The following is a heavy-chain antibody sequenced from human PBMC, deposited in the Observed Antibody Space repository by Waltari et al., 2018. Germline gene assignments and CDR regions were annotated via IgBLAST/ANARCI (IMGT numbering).Heavy chain of an antibody. V-gene: IGHV4-38-2*01. CDR3: ARGVQYYYDSSGYRDAFDI. J-gene: IGHJ3*02. Sequence: QVQLQESGPGLVKPSETLSLTCAVSGYSISSGYYWGWIRQPPGKGLEWIGSIYHSGSTDYNPSLKSRVTISVDTSKNQFSLKLSPVTAADTAVYYCARGVQYYYDSSGYRDAFDIWGQGTMVTVSS. CDR2: IYHSGST. D-gene: IGHD3-22*01. CDR1: GYSISSGYY.